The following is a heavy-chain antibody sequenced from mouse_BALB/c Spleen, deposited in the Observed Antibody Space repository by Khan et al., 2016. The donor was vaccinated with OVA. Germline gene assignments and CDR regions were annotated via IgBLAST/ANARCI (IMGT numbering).Heavy chain of an antibody. V-gene: IGHV1-76*01. CDR1: GYIFTSYW. CDR2: IYPGTDNS. CDR3: AGEEALYHFDH. D-gene: IGHD3-2*02. J-gene: IGHJ2*01. Sequence: QVQLKQSGAELVRPGASVKLSCKTSGYIFTSYWIHWVKQRSGQGLEWIARIYPGTDNSYYNEKFKDKATLTADKSSSTAYMQLSSLKSEDSDFYFCAGEEALYHFDHWGQGTTLTVSS.